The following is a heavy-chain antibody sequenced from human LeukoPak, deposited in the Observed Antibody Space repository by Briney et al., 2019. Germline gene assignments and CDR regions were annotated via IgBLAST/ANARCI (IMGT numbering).Heavy chain of an antibody. CDR3: ARGRVGATDYFDS. J-gene: IGHJ4*02. Sequence: PGRSLRLSCAASGFTFSSYAMHWVRQAPGKGLEWVAVISYDGSNKYYADSVKGRFTISRDNSKNTLYLQMNSLRAEDTAVYYWARGRVGATDYFDSGGQGPLVTVPS. V-gene: IGHV3-30-3*01. CDR1: GFTFSSYA. CDR2: ISYDGSNK. D-gene: IGHD1-26*01.